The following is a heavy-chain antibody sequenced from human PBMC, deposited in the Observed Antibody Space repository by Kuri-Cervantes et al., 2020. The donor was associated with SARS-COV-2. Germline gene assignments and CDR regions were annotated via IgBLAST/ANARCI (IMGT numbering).Heavy chain of an antibody. Sequence: ASVKVSCKASGYTFTSYDINWVRQAPGQGLEWMGIINPSGGSTSYAQKFQGRVTMTRDTSTSTVYMELSSLRSEDTAVYYCARRYSSGWIDYWGQGTLVTVSS. CDR1: GYTFTSYD. D-gene: IGHD6-19*01. CDR3: ARRYSSGWIDY. CDR2: INPSGGST. V-gene: IGHV1-46*01. J-gene: IGHJ4*02.